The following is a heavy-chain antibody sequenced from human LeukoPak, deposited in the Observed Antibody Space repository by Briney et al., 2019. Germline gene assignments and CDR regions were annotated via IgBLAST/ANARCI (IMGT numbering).Heavy chain of an antibody. V-gene: IGHV4-61*02. D-gene: IGHD3-10*01. CDR1: GGSICRGNYY. CDR2: IYIRGGT. J-gene: IGHJ5*02. Sequence: SGTLSLTCTVSGGSICRGNYYWSWIRQPAGKGLEWIGRIYIRGGTTYNPSLKSRVTISVDMSKNQFSLNLSSVSVADTAVYYCAKEAGRGSGSYLRFDPGAQGILVTVSS. CDR3: AKEAGRGSGSYLRFDP.